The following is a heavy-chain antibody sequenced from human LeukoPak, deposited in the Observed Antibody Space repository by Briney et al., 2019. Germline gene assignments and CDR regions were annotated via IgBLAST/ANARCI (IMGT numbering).Heavy chain of an antibody. J-gene: IGHJ4*02. D-gene: IGHD1-26*01. CDR3: ARISYSGSYYFDY. V-gene: IGHV4-38-2*02. Sequence: SETLSLTCSVSDYSMSSTYYWGWIRQPPGKGLEWIGSIHHSGSTYHNPSLKSRVTISIDTSKNQLSLKLSSVTAADTAVYYCARISYSGSYYFDYWGQGTLVTVSS. CDR1: DYSMSSTYY. CDR2: IHHSGST.